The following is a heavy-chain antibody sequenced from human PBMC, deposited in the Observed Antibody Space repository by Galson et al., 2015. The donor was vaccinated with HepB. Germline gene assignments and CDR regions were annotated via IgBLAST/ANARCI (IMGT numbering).Heavy chain of an antibody. CDR1: GGSIGSSNW. CDR3: ASYRATTVTYYFDY. J-gene: IGHJ4*02. D-gene: IGHD4-17*01. V-gene: IGHV4-4*02. CDR2: IYHSGST. Sequence: SETLSLTCAVSGGSIGSSNWWSWVRQPPGKGLEWIGEIYHSGSTNYNPSLKSRVTISVDKSKNQFSLKLSSVTAADTAVYYCASYRATTVTYYFDYWGQGTLVTVSS.